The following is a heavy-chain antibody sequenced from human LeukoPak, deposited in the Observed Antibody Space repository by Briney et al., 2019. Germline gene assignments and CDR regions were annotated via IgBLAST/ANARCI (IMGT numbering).Heavy chain of an antibody. CDR2: INPGGST. V-gene: IGHV4-34*01. D-gene: IGHD3-3*01. Sequence: PSETLSLTCDVLYGGSFSGWYWSRIRQPPGKGLEWIGEINPGGSTNYNPSLKSRVTISADTSKNQISLTLNSVTAADTAIYYCARFRNGYPQDFDYWGQGTLVTVSS. CDR3: ARFRNGYPQDFDY. J-gene: IGHJ4*02. CDR1: GGSFSGWY.